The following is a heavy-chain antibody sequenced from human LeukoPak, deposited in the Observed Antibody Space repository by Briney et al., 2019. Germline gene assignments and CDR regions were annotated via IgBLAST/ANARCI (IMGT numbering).Heavy chain of an antibody. CDR1: GYTFTNYY. Sequence: ASVKVSCKASGYTFTNYYIHWVRQAPGQGLKWMGIINPGGGSTTYAQKFQGRIIMTRDTSISTAYMELSSLRSEDTAVYYCARAGRYDYVWGSYRHHYGMDVWGQGTTVTVSS. CDR3: ARAGRYDYVWGSYRHHYGMDV. D-gene: IGHD3-16*02. J-gene: IGHJ6*02. CDR2: INPGGGST. V-gene: IGHV1-46*01.